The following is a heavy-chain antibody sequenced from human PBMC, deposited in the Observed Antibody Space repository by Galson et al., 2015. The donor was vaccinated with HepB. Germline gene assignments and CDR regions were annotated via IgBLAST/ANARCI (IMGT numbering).Heavy chain of an antibody. CDR2: INPNSGGT. CDR1: GYTFTSYG. V-gene: IGHV1-2*02. CDR3: ARDLLWFGEDHYYYYMDV. D-gene: IGHD3-10*01. J-gene: IGHJ6*03. Sequence: SVKVSCKASGYTFTSYGISWVRQAPGQGLEWMGWINPNSGGTNYAQKFQGRVTMTRDTSISTAYMELSRLRSDDTAVYYCARDLLWFGEDHYYYYMDVWGKGTTVTVSS.